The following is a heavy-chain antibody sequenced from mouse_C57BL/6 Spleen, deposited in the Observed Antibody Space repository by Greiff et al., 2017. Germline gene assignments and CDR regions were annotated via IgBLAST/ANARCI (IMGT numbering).Heavy chain of an antibody. CDR3: AREYYGSRYFDV. V-gene: IGHV1-52*01. Sequence: QVQLKQPGAELVRPGSSVKLSCKASGYTFTSYWMHWVKQRPIQGLEWIGNIDPSDSETHYNQKFKDKATLTVDKSSSTAYMQLSSLTSEDSAVYYCAREYYGSRYFDVWGTGTTVTVSS. CDR1: GYTFTSYW. J-gene: IGHJ1*03. CDR2: IDPSDSET. D-gene: IGHD1-1*01.